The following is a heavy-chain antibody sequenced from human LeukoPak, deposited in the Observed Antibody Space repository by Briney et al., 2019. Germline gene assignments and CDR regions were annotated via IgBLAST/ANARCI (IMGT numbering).Heavy chain of an antibody. J-gene: IGHJ4*02. Sequence: GGSLRLSCVASGFTFSNYDMHWVRQATGKGLEWVSAIGTAGDTYYPGSVKGRFTISRENAKNSLYLQMNSLRAEDTAVYYCAKPAGGAIDYWGQGTLVTVSS. CDR2: IGTAGDT. V-gene: IGHV3-13*01. CDR1: GFTFSNYD. D-gene: IGHD3-16*01. CDR3: AKPAGGAIDY.